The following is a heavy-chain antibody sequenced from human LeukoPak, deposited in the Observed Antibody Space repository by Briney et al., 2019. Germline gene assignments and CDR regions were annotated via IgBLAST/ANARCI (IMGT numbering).Heavy chain of an antibody. D-gene: IGHD6-13*01. CDR3: AISATSGSIAAAGNY. Sequence: SVKVSCKASGGTFSSYAISWVRQAPGQGLEWMEGIIPIFGTANYAQKFQGRVTITADESTSTAYMELSSLRSEDTAVYHCAISATSGSIAAAGNYWGQGTLVTVSS. CDR1: GGTFSSYA. CDR2: IIPIFGTA. J-gene: IGHJ4*02. V-gene: IGHV1-69*13.